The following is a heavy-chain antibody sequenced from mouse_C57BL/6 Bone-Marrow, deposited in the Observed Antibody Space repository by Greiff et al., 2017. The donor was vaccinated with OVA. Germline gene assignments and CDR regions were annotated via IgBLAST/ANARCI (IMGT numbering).Heavy chain of an antibody. CDR1: GFTFSSYA. CDR3: ARDYGNSSWFAY. Sequence: EVKLVESGGGLVKPGGSLKLSCAASGFTFSSYAMSWVRQTPEKRLEWVATISDGGSYTYYPDNVKGRFTISRDTAKNNLYLQRSHLKSEDTAMYYCARDYGNSSWFAYWGQGTLVTVSA. D-gene: IGHD2-1*01. J-gene: IGHJ3*01. V-gene: IGHV5-4*01. CDR2: ISDGGSYT.